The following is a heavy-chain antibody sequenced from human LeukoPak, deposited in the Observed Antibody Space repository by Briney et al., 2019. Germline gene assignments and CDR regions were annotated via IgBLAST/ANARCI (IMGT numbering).Heavy chain of an antibody. Sequence: PSETLSLTCTVSGGSISSSSCYWGWIRQPPGKGLEWIGSIYYSGSTYYNPSLKSRVTISVDTSKNQFSLKLSSVTAADTAVYYCARFGYDTPLDYWGQGTLVTVSS. CDR2: IYYSGST. CDR1: GGSISSSSCY. CDR3: ARFGYDTPLDY. D-gene: IGHD3-9*01. J-gene: IGHJ4*02. V-gene: IGHV4-39*01.